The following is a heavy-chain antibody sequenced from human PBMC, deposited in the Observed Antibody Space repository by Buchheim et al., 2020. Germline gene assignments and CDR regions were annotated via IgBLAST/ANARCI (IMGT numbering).Heavy chain of an antibody. CDR1: EGTFGSDA. D-gene: IGHD2-15*01. CDR2: TMPLAGIT. V-gene: IGHV1-69*04. CDR3: ARGFGGIARD. J-gene: IGHJ4*02. Sequence: QVHLVQSGADVKKVGSSVKVACKASEGTFGSDAISWVRQAPGQGLEWLGRTMPLAGITNYAQKFQGRVTLTADKSTRPAYMELTNLRSDDSGTYYCARGFGGIARDWGQGTL.